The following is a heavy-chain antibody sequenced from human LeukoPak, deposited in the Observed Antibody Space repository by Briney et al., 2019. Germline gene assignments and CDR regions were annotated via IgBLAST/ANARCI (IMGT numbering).Heavy chain of an antibody. J-gene: IGHJ4*02. V-gene: IGHV3-23*01. Sequence: GSLRLSCVASGFTFSSYALSWVRQAPGKGREWVSVISGSGGSTYYADSVEGRFTISRDNSKNTLYLQMNSLRAEDTALYYCAKGGAGTTSLLRIDYWGQGTLVTVSS. CDR3: AKGGAGTTSLLRIDY. CDR1: GFTFSSYA. CDR2: ISGSGGST. D-gene: IGHD2-2*01.